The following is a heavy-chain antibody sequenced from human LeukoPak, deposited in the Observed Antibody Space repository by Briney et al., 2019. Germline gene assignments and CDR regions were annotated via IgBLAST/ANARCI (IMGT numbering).Heavy chain of an antibody. V-gene: IGHV3-33*01. Sequence: GGSLRLSCAASGFTFSSYGMHWVRQAPGKGLEWVAVIWYDGSNKYYEDSVKGRFTISRDNSKNTLYLQMNSLRAEDTAAYYCARDWGSGNSYYFDYWGQGTLVTVSS. CDR3: ARDWGSGNSYYFDY. CDR2: IWYDGSNK. D-gene: IGHD3-10*01. J-gene: IGHJ4*02. CDR1: GFTFSSYG.